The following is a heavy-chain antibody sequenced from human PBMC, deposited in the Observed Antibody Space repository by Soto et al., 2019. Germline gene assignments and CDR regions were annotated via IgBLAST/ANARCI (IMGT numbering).Heavy chain of an antibody. CDR3: ARACSGGSCYHGYNWFDP. J-gene: IGHJ5*02. V-gene: IGHV4-31*03. Sequence: QVQLQESGPGLVKPSQPLSLTCTVSGGSISSGGYYWSWIRQHPGKGLEWIGYIYYSGSTYYNPSLKRRVTISVDTSKNQFSLKLSSVTAADTAVYYCARACSGGSCYHGYNWFDPWGQGTLVTVSS. CDR1: GGSISSGGYY. D-gene: IGHD2-15*01. CDR2: IYYSGST.